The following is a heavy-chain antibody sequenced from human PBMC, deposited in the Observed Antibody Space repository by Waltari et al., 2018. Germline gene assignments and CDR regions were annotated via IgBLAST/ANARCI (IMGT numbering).Heavy chain of an antibody. CDR3: ASHVLVAATPYYYYYGMDV. CDR2: IYYSGST. D-gene: IGHD2-15*01. CDR1: GGSFSGYY. Sequence: QVQLQQWGAGLLKPSETLSLTCAVYGGSFSGYYWSWIRQPPGKGLEWIGYIYYSGSTNYNPSLKSRVTISVDTSKNQFSLKLSSVTAADTAVYYCASHVLVAATPYYYYYGMDVWGQGTTVTVSS. V-gene: IGHV4-34*11. J-gene: IGHJ6*02.